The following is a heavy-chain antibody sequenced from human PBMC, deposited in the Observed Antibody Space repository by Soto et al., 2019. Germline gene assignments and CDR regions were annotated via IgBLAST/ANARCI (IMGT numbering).Heavy chain of an antibody. V-gene: IGHV1-2*02. CDR3: ARGVPKGVIIPSADWYFDY. D-gene: IGHD3-10*01. CDR1: GYTFTGYY. CDR2: INPNSGGT. Sequence: GASVKVSCKASGYTFTGYYMHWVRQAPGQGLEWMGWINPNSGGTNYAQKFQGRVTMTRDTSISTAYMELSRLRSDDTAVYYCARGVPKGVIIPSADWYFDYWGQGTLVTVS. J-gene: IGHJ4*02.